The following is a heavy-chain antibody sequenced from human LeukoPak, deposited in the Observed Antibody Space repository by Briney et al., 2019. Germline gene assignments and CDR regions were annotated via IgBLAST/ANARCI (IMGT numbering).Heavy chain of an antibody. CDR1: GYTFTSYG. V-gene: IGHV1-18*01. J-gene: IGHJ4*02. CDR2: ISAYNGNT. D-gene: IGHD3-22*01. Sequence: EASVKVSCKASGYTFTSYGISWVRQAPGQGLEWMGWISAYNGNTNYAQKHQGRVTMTTDTSTSTAYMELRSLISDDTAVYYCARDLPSTQYYYDSSGPWTDYWGQGTLVTVSS. CDR3: ARDLPSTQYYYDSSGPWTDY.